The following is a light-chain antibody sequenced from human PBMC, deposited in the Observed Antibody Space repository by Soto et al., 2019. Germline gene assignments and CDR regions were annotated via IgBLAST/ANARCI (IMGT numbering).Light chain of an antibody. CDR2: DAS. V-gene: IGKV3-20*01. Sequence: ETVLTQSPGTLSLSPGERATLSCRASQSVRSTYLAWYQQKPGQAPRLVIYDASSRATGIPDRFSGGGSGTDFSLTISRLDPDDFAVYYCQLYGSSTKFTFGQGTKLEIK. CDR1: QSVRSTY. CDR3: QLYGSSTKFT. J-gene: IGKJ2*01.